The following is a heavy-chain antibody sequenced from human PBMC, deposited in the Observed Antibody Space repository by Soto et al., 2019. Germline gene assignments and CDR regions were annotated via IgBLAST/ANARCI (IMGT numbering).Heavy chain of an antibody. V-gene: IGHV3-30*18. CDR3: AKALGELSPESYDY. D-gene: IGHD3-16*02. J-gene: IGHJ4*02. Sequence: QVQLVESGGGVVQPGRSLRLSCAASGFTFSSYAMHWVRQAPGKGLEWVAVISYDGSDKYYADSVKGRFTISRDNSKNTLELQMNSLRAEGPAVYYCAKALGELSPESYDYWGQGTLITVSS. CDR2: ISYDGSDK. CDR1: GFTFSSYA.